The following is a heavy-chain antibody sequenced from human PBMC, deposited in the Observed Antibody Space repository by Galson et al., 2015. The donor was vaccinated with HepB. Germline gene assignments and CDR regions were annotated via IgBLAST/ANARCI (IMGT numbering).Heavy chain of an antibody. CDR3: ARDSRLELHLNNYYSYGMDV. J-gene: IGHJ6*02. V-gene: IGHV1-18*01. CDR1: GYDFNKYG. CDR2: VSGYDGSA. Sequence: SVKVSCKASGYDFNKYGLSWVRQVPRQGLEWTGWVSGYDGSANYAPKFKGRVTMTTQTSTDTAFMEMRSLRADDTAVYFCARDSRLELHLNNYYSYGMDVWGQGTAVLVS. D-gene: IGHD1-7*01.